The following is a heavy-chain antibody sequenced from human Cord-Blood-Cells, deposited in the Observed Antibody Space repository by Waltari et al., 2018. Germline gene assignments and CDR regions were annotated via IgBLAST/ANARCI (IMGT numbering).Heavy chain of an antibody. J-gene: IGHJ4*02. V-gene: IGHV3-30*04. CDR3: ARDNDDSSGYYFDY. Sequence: QVQLVESGGGVVQPGRSLRLSCPASGFTFSSYAMLWVRQAPGKGLEWVAVISYDGSNKYYADSVKGRFTISRDNSKNTLYLQMNSLRAEDTAVYYCARDNDDSSGYYFDYWGQGTLVTVSS. CDR1: GFTFSSYA. D-gene: IGHD3-22*01. CDR2: ISYDGSNK.